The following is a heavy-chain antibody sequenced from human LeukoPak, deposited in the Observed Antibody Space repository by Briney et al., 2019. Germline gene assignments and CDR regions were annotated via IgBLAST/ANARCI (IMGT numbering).Heavy chain of an antibody. D-gene: IGHD2-2*02. Sequence: GESLKISCKGSGYSFTSYWIGWVRQMPGKGLEWMGIIYPGDSDTRYSPSFQGRVTISADKSISTAYLQWSSLKASDTAMYYCARRGYCSSTSCYTTLGPDYWGQGTLVTVSS. CDR1: GYSFTSYW. CDR3: ARRGYCSSTSCYTTLGPDY. J-gene: IGHJ4*02. CDR2: IYPGDSDT. V-gene: IGHV5-51*01.